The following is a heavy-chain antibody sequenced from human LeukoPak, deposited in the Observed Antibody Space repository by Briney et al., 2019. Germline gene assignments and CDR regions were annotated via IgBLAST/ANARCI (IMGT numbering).Heavy chain of an antibody. J-gene: IGHJ4*02. CDR2: ISSSSSYI. CDR3: ASGWYDQGFDY. D-gene: IGHD6-19*01. CDR1: GFTFSNYG. Sequence: GGSLRLSCAASGFTFSNYGMNWVRQAPGKGLEWVSSISSSSSYIYYADSVKGRFTISRDNAKNSLYLQMNSLRAEDTAVYYCASGWYDQGFDYWGQGTLVTVSS. V-gene: IGHV3-21*01.